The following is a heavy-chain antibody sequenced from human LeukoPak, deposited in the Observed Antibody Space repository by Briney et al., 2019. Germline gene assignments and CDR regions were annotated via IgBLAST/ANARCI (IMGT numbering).Heavy chain of an antibody. CDR3: AGFRAIVAYYAFDI. CDR2: IYYSGST. V-gene: IGHV4-59*11. Sequence: PSETLSLTCTASGGSISSHYWSWIRQPPGKGLEWIGNIYYSGSTNYNPSLKSRVTISVDTSKNQFSLKLSSVTAADTAVFYCAGFRAIVAYYAFDIWGQGTMVTVSS. D-gene: IGHD3-22*01. CDR1: GGSISSHY. J-gene: IGHJ3*02.